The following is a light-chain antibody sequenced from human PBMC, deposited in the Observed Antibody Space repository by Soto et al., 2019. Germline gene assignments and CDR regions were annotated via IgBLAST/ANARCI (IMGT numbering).Light chain of an antibody. V-gene: IGKV1-5*03. CDR3: QQYNSYLWT. Sequence: MTQSPDTLATPVGDSVPITCRASQSISSWLAWYQQKPGKAPKLLIYKASSLESGVPSRFSGSGSGTDFTLTISCLQSDDFATYYCQQYNSYLWTFGQGTKVDI. CDR2: KAS. J-gene: IGKJ1*01. CDR1: QSISSW.